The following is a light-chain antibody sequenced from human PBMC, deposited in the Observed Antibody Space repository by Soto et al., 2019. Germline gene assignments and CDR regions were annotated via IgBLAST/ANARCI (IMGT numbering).Light chain of an antibody. J-gene: IGKJ4*01. Sequence: EIVLTQSPGTLSLSPGERATLSCRASQSVSSSYLAWYQQKPGQAPRLLLYGASSRVTGIPDRFSGSGSGTDFTLTISRLEPADFAVYYCQQDGSAPLTFGGGTKVEIK. V-gene: IGKV3-20*01. CDR2: GAS. CDR1: QSVSSSY. CDR3: QQDGSAPLT.